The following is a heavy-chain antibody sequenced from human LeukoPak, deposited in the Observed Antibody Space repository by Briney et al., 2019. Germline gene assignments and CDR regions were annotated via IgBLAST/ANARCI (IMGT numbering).Heavy chain of an antibody. D-gene: IGHD4-11*01. CDR2: INHSGSA. Sequence: PSEALSLTCAVSGGSFSGYYWTWIRQPPGKGLEWIGEINHSGSANYNPSLMSRVTISLDTSKNHFSLNLSSVTAADTAVYYCARGQGTVTTHWGQGTLVTVSS. CDR1: GGSFSGYY. CDR3: ARGQGTVTTH. J-gene: IGHJ4*02. V-gene: IGHV4-34*01.